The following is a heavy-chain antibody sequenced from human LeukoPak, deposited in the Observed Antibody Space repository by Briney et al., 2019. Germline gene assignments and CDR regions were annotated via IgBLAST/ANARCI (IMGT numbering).Heavy chain of an antibody. CDR1: GGTFRSYA. V-gene: IGHV1-69*05. CDR3: ASAGYFYGSGSYYNGPFDY. CDR2: IFPIFGTA. D-gene: IGHD3-10*01. Sequence: GASVKVSCKASGGTFRSYAISWVRQAPGHGLEWMGRIFPIFGTANYAQKFQSRVTITTDESTSTAYMELSSLRSEDTAVYYCASAGYFYGSGSYYNGPFDYWGQGTLVTVSS. J-gene: IGHJ4*02.